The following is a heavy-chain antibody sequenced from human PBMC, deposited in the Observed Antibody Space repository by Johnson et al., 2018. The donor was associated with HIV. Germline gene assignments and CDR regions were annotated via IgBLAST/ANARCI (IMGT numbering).Heavy chain of an antibody. CDR1: GFTFSSYP. CDR3: AREGGDGYSPSAFDI. J-gene: IGHJ3*02. CDR2: ISYDGSNK. D-gene: IGHD5-24*01. V-gene: IGHV3-30-3*01. Sequence: QMQLVEAGGSVVQPGRALRLSCAASGFTFSSYPMHWVRQAPGKGLEWVAVISYDGSNKYYADSVKGRFTISRDNSKNTLYLQMNSLRAEDTAVYYCAREGGDGYSPSAFDIWGQGTMVTVSS.